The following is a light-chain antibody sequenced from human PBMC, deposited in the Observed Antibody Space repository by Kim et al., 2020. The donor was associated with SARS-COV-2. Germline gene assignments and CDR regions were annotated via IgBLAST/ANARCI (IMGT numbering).Light chain of an antibody. CDR3: QQYSSWPPYT. CDR2: GAS. V-gene: IGKV3-15*01. CDR1: QSISYN. J-gene: IGKJ2*01. Sequence: VSPGERAALSCRASQSISYNLAWYQQNPGQPPRLLIYGASTRATAIPARFSGSGSGTEFTLTISSLQSEDFATYYCQQYSSWPPYTFGQGTKLEIK.